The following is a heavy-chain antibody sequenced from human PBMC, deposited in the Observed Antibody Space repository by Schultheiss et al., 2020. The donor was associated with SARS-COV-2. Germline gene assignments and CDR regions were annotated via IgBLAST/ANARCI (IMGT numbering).Heavy chain of an antibody. CDR3: ARAYYYDSSGLTPADI. J-gene: IGHJ3*02. CDR2: ISSSSSYI. CDR1: GFTFSSYS. V-gene: IGHV3-21*01. Sequence: GESLKISCAASGFTFSSYSMNWVRQAPGKGLEWVSSISSSSSYIYYADSVKGRFTISRDNAKNSLYLQMNSLRAEDTAVYYCARAYYYDSSGLTPADIWGQGTMVTVSS. D-gene: IGHD3-22*01.